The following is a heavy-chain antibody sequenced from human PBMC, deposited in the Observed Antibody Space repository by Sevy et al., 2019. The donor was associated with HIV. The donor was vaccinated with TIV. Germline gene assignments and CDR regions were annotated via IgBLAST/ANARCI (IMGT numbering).Heavy chain of an antibody. CDR1: GYILSELS. V-gene: IGHV1-24*01. CDR3: DAYKVRVDRGVFFDF. J-gene: IGHJ4*02. D-gene: IGHD3-10*01. CDR2: FDPEQGER. Sequence: ASVKVSCKVSGYILSELSMHWVRQAPGKGLEWMGGFDPEQGERMYVQKFQGRVTMTGDTSTDTAYMDLSSLRSEDTAVYYCDAYKVRVDRGVFFDFWGQGTLVTVSS.